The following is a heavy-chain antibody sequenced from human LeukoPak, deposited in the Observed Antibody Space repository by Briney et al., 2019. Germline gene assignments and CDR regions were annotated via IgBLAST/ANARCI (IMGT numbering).Heavy chain of an antibody. V-gene: IGHV3-7*01. CDR2: INQDGSAK. J-gene: IGHJ4*02. CDR1: GLTLSDYW. D-gene: IGHD6-25*01. Sequence: GGSMRLSCEASGLTLSDYWMSWVRQAPGKGLEWVANINQDGSAKYYVDSVKGRFTISRDNADSSLYLQMNALRADDTAMYYCATSHHTSSGQNFGYWGQGTLVSVSS. CDR3: ATSHHTSSGQNFGY.